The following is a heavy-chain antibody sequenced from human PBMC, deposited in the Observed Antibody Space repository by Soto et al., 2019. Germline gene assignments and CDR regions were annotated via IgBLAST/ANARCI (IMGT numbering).Heavy chain of an antibody. CDR2: INHRGSA. CDR3: ARYNAASGTYYLDF. V-gene: IGHV4-4*02. J-gene: IGHJ4*02. D-gene: IGHD6-13*01. Sequence: PSETLSLTCAVSGASVSSTYWWSWVRQPPGKGPEWIGEINHRGSANYNPSLKSRVTISVDISKSQFSLRLTSVTAADTAVYYGARYNAASGTYYLDFWGQGALVTSPQ. CDR1: GASVSSTYW.